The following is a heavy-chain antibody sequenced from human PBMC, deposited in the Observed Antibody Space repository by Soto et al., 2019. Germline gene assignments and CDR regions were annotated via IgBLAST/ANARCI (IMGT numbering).Heavy chain of an antibody. Sequence: GALLRACSASGFTFSSYEMNWVRQASGKGLEWVSYILGSGGTIYYADSVKGRFTVSRDNAKNSLYLQMNSLRADDTAVYFCARVRATGPGDYWGQGTQVTVSS. J-gene: IGHJ4*02. CDR1: GFTFSSYE. V-gene: IGHV3-48*03. CDR3: ARVRATGPGDY. D-gene: IGHD1-1*01. CDR2: ILGSGGTI.